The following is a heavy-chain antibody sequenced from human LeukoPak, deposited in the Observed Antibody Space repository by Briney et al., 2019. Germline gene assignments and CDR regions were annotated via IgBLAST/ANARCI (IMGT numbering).Heavy chain of an antibody. J-gene: IGHJ4*02. Sequence: PGGSLRLSCAASGFTFSTYWMTWVRQAPGKGLEWVANIKQDGSEKNYVDSVKGRFTISRDNAKNSLYLHMNTLSADDTAVYFCAGGISMVRGADYWGQGTLVTVSS. CDR1: GFTFSTYW. CDR3: AGGISMVRGADY. V-gene: IGHV3-7*04. CDR2: IKQDGSEK. D-gene: IGHD3-10*01.